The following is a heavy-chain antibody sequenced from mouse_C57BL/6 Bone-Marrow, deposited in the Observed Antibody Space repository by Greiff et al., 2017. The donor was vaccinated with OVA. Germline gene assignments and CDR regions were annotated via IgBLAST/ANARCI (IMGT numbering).Heavy chain of an antibody. CDR2: IYPGDGDT. J-gene: IGHJ3*01. D-gene: IGHD1-1*01. CDR3: ATHYYGSRGWFAY. V-gene: IGHV1-82*01. CDR1: GYAFSSSW. Sequence: QVQLKQSGPELVKPGASVKISCKASGYAFSSSWMNWVKQRPGKGLEWIGRIYPGDGDTNYNGKFKGKATLTADKSSSTAYMQLSSLTSEDSAVYFCATHYYGSRGWFAYWGQGTLVTVSA.